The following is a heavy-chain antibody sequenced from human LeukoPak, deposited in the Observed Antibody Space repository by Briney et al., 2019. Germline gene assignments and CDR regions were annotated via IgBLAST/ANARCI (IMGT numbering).Heavy chain of an antibody. J-gene: IGHJ3*02. CDR1: GFTFSGYA. D-gene: IGHD3-10*01. Sequence: GGSLRLSCAASGFTFSGYAMNWVRQAPGKGLEWVYSSDTTYADSVKGRFTISRDNAKNSLYLQMNSLRDEDTAVYYCARDLHYAFDIWSQGTMVTASS. CDR2: SSDTT. CDR3: ARDLHYAFDI. V-gene: IGHV3-48*02.